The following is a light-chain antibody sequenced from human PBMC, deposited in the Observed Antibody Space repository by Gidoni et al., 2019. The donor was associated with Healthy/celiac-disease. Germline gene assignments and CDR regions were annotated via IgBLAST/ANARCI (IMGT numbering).Light chain of an antibody. Sequence: DILMTQSPDSLAVSLGERATINCKSSQSVLYSSNNKNYLAWYQQKPGQPPKLLIYWAPTRESGVPDRFSGSGSGTDFTLTISSLQAEDVAVYYCQKYYSTPQTFGQGTKVEIK. J-gene: IGKJ1*01. CDR2: WAP. CDR3: QKYYSTPQT. CDR1: QSVLYSSNNKNY. V-gene: IGKV4-1*01.